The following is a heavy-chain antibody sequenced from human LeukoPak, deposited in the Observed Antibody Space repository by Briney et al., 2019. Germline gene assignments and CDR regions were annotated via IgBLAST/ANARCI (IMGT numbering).Heavy chain of an antibody. Sequence: ASVKVSCKASGYTFTCYYMHWVRQAPGQGLEWMGWINPNSGGTNYAQKFQGRVTMTRDTSISTAYMELSRLRSDDTAVYYCARAWGYCSSTSCSRNNWFDPWGQGTLVTVSS. J-gene: IGHJ5*02. D-gene: IGHD2-2*01. CDR1: GYTFTCYY. CDR3: ARAWGYCSSTSCSRNNWFDP. V-gene: IGHV1-2*02. CDR2: INPNSGGT.